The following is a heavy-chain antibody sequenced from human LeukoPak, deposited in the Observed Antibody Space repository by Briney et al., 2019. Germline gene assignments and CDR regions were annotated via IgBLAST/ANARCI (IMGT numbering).Heavy chain of an antibody. CDR1: GFTFSSYD. J-gene: IGHJ4*02. V-gene: IGHV3-13*01. Sequence: GGSLRLSCAASGFTFSSYDMHWVRQATGKGLEWVSAIGTAGDTYYPGSVKGRFTISRENAKNTLYLQMNSLRAEDTAVYYCAKDLWGMTTLYYFDYWGQGTLVTVSS. CDR2: IGTAGDT. D-gene: IGHD3-16*01. CDR3: AKDLWGMTTLYYFDY.